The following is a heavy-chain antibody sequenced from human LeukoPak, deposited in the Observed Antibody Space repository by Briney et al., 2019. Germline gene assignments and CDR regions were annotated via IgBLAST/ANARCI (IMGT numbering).Heavy chain of an antibody. V-gene: IGHV4-59*01. CDR3: ARDRGDYDSSGYYGYFDY. CDR1: GGSISSYY. D-gene: IGHD3-22*01. Sequence: SETLSLTCTVSGGSISSYYWSWIRQPPGKGLEWIGYTYYSGSTNYNPSLKSRVTISVDTSKNQFSLKLSSVTAADTAVYYCARDRGDYDSSGYYGYFDYWGQGALVTVSS. J-gene: IGHJ4*02. CDR2: TYYSGST.